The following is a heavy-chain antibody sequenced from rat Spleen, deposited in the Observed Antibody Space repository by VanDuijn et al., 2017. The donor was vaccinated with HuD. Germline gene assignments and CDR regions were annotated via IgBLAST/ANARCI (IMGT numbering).Heavy chain of an antibody. CDR1: GFSLTSYS. V-gene: IGHV2-34*01. Sequence: QVQLKESGPGLVKPSETLSLTCTVSGFSLTSYSVSWVRQVSGKGPEWMGRMWYDGDTAFNSVLKSRLSINRDTSKSQVFLKMNSLQTDDTAIYYCTRDGAYWGQGTLVTVSS. CDR2: MWYDGDT. CDR3: TRDGAY. J-gene: IGHJ3*01.